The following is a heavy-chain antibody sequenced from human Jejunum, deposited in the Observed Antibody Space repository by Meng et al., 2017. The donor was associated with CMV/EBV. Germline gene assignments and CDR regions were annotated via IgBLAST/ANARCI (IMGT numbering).Heavy chain of an antibody. Sequence: YTLNWVRQAPGERLEWVSSISSSSSYIYYADSVKGRFTISRDNAKNSLYLQMNSLRAEDTAVYYCARPYYYDSSGYYYYYYGMDVWGQGTTVTVSS. D-gene: IGHD3-22*01. CDR3: ARPYYYDSSGYYYYYYGMDV. J-gene: IGHJ6*02. CDR2: ISSSSSYI. V-gene: IGHV3-21*01. CDR1: YT.